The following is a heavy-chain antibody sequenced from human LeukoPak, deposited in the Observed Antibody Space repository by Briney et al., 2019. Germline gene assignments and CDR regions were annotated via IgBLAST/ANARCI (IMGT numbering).Heavy chain of an antibody. V-gene: IGHV1-2*06. CDR3: ARGYCSGGSCYSVENWFDP. CDR2: INPNSGGT. CDR1: GYTFTGYD. Sequence: GASVKVSCKAAGYTFTGYDMFWVRQAPGQGLEWMGRINPNSGGTNYAQKFQGRVTMTRDTSISTAYMELSRLRSDDTAVYYCARGYCSGGSCYSVENWFDPWRQGTLVTVSS. D-gene: IGHD2-15*01. J-gene: IGHJ5*02.